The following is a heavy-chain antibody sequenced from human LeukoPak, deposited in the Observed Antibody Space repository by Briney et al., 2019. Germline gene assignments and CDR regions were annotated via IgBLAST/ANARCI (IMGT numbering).Heavy chain of an antibody. D-gene: IGHD3-9*01. J-gene: IGHJ3*02. V-gene: IGHV3-53*04. CDR1: GFTVSSNY. CDR3: ARGYYDILTGYYTNDAFDI. CDR2: IYSGGST. Sequence: PGGSLRLSCAASGFTVSSNYMSCVRQAPGKGLEWGSVIYSGGSTYYADSVKGRFTISRHNSKNTLYLQMNSLRAEDTAVYYCARGYYDILTGYYTNDAFDIWGQGTMVTVSS.